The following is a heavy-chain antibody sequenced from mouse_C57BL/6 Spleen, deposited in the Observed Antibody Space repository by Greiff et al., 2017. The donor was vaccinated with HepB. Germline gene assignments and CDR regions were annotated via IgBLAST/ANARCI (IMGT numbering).Heavy chain of an antibody. CDR1: GYTFTSYW. Sequence: QVQLQQPGAELVKPGASVKLSCKASGYTFTSYWMQWVKQRPGQGLEWIGEIDPSDSYTNYNQKFKGKATLTVDTSSSTAYMHLSSLTSEDSAVYYCASLETAKAHYYAMDYWGQGTSVTVSS. J-gene: IGHJ4*01. CDR2: IDPSDSYT. V-gene: IGHV1-50*01. CDR3: ASLETAKAHYYAMDY. D-gene: IGHD3-2*01.